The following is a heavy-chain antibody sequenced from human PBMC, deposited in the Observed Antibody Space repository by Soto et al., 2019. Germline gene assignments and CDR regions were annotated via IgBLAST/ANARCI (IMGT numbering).Heavy chain of an antibody. CDR3: VRESAESAVAGELDF. J-gene: IGHJ4*02. CDR2: ISSSAGTI. CDR1: GFTFSDHY. Sequence: QVQLVESGGGLVKPGGFLRLSCAASGFTFSDHYMSWIRQAPGKGLEWVSQISSSAGTIYYADSVKGRFTISRDNSKNSLYLQMDGLRADDTAVYYGVRESAESAVAGELDFWGRGTLVTVSS. D-gene: IGHD6-19*01. V-gene: IGHV3-11*01.